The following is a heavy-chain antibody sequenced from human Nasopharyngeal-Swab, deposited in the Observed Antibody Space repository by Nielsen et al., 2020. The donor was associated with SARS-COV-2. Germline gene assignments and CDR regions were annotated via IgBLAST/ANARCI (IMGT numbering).Heavy chain of an antibody. D-gene: IGHD3-3*01. V-gene: IGHV1-2*04. CDR3: ARGAYYDFWSVYASSSHMDF. Sequence: ASVKVSCKASGYTFTSYDMHWVRQAPGQGLERMGWINPNSGGTDYAQKFHGWVTMTRDTSISTAYMELSRLRADDTAVYYCARGAYYDFWSVYASSSHMDFWGKGTPVTVSS. CDR1: GYTFTSYD. J-gene: IGHJ6*03. CDR2: INPNSGGT.